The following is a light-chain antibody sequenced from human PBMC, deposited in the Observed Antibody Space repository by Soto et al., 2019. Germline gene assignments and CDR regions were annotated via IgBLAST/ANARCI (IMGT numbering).Light chain of an antibody. J-gene: IGKJ3*01. CDR2: AAS. Sequence: DIQMTQSPSSLSAFVGDRVTITCRASQGISNYLAWYQQKPGRVPTLLIYAASTLRSGVPSRFSGSGSGTDFTLTISSLQTEDVASYYCQEYKTAPFLFGPGTKVDIK. V-gene: IGKV1-27*01. CDR3: QEYKTAPFL. CDR1: QGISNY.